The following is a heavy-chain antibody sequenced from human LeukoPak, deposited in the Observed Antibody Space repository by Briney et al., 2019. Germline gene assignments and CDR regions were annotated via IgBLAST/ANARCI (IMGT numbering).Heavy chain of an antibody. CDR2: ISWDGGGT. CDR1: GFTFDDYA. D-gene: IGHD6-6*01. Sequence: PGGSLRLSCAASGFTFDDYAMHWVRQAPGKGLEWVSLISWDGGGTYYADSVKGRFTISRDNSKNSLYLQMNSLRAEDTALYYCAKDSSSPGYYMDVWGKGTTVTVSS. J-gene: IGHJ6*03. CDR3: AKDSSSPGYYMDV. V-gene: IGHV3-43D*03.